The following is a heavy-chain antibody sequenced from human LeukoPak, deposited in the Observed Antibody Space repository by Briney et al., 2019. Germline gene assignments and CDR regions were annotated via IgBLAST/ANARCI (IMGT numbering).Heavy chain of an antibody. V-gene: IGHV4-4*07. CDR3: ARDLSGYGGNFDY. Sequence: SETLSLTCTVSGDSISSYYWSWIRQPAGKGLEWIGRIYTTGSPNYNPSLKSRVTMSVDTSKNQFSLKLSSVTAADTAVYYCARDLSGYGGNFDYWGQGTLVTVSS. J-gene: IGHJ4*02. CDR1: GDSISSYY. D-gene: IGHD5-12*01. CDR2: IYTTGSP.